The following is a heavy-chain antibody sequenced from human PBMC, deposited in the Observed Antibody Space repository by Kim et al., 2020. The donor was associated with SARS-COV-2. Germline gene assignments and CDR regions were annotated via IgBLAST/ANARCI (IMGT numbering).Heavy chain of an antibody. D-gene: IGHD3-9*01. J-gene: IGHJ4*02. Sequence: GGSLRLSCAASGFTFSSYSMNWVRQAPGKGLEWVSSISSSSSYIYYADSVKGRFTISRDNAKNSLYLQMNSLRAEDTAVYYCASTYYDILTGYYAPPYYFDYWGQGTLVTVSS. CDR3: ASTYYDILTGYYAPPYYFDY. CDR1: GFTFSSYS. CDR2: ISSSSSYI. V-gene: IGHV3-21*01.